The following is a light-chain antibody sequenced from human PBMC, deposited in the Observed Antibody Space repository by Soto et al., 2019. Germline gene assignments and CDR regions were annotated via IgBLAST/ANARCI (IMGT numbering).Light chain of an antibody. J-gene: IGKJ1*01. CDR2: DES. V-gene: IGKV3-11*01. Sequence: IVLTQSPATLSVSPGERATLSCSASQNISNYLIWYQQKPGQAPRILIYDESNRATEIPARFSGSGAGTDFTLTISSLEPEDFAVYYCQQRSNWPRTFGRGTKVEIK. CDR3: QQRSNWPRT. CDR1: QNISNY.